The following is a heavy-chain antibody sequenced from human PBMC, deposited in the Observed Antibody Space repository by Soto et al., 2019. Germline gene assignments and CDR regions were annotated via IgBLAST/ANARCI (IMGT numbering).Heavy chain of an antibody. D-gene: IGHD5-12*01. CDR1: GYSFNNYW. Sequence: GESLKISCKGSGYSFNNYWIGWVRQMPGKGLEWMGIIYPGDSDTRYSPSFRGQVTISADKSISSAYLQWSSLEASDTAMYYCARQDGYALYYFDSWGQGTLVTVSS. J-gene: IGHJ4*02. V-gene: IGHV5-51*01. CDR2: IYPGDSDT. CDR3: ARQDGYALYYFDS.